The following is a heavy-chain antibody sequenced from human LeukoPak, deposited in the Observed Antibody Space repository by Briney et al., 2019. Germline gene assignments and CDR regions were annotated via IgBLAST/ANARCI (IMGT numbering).Heavy chain of an antibody. CDR3: ARESIYYDSSGPPRGFDF. CDR2: IYHSGTT. V-gene: IGHV4-38-2*02. J-gene: IGHJ4*02. Sequence: SETLSLTCTVSGYSISSGYYWGWIRQPPGKGLEWIGSIYHSGTTYYNSSLKSRVTISVHTSNNQFSLKWSSVTAADTAVYYCARESIYYDSSGPPRGFDFWGQGTLVTVSS. CDR1: GYSISSGYY. D-gene: IGHD3-22*01.